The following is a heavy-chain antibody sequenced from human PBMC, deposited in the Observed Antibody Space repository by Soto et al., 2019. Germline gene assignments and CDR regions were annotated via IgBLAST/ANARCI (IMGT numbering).Heavy chain of an antibody. CDR2: IYHSGST. J-gene: IGHJ4*02. V-gene: IGHV4-30-2*01. Sequence: TLSLTCAVSGGSISSGGYSWSWIRQPPGKGLEWIGYIYHSGSTYYNPSLKSRVTISVDRSKNQFSLKLSSVTAADTAVYYCASRLNYYGSGSYLKAPYYFDYWGQGTLVTSPQ. CDR1: GGSISSGGYS. D-gene: IGHD3-10*01. CDR3: ASRLNYYGSGSYLKAPYYFDY.